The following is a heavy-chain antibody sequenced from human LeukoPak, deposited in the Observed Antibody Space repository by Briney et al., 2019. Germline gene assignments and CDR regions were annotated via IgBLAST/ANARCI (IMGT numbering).Heavy chain of an antibody. Sequence: SETLSLTCAVYGGSFSGYYWSWIRQPPGKGLEWIGEINHGGSTNYNPSLKSRVTISVDTSKNQFSLKLSSVTAADTAVYYCAAYCGGDCYSFTHAFDIWGQGTMVTVSS. J-gene: IGHJ3*02. D-gene: IGHD2-21*01. CDR2: INHGGST. CDR1: GGSFSGYY. V-gene: IGHV4-34*01. CDR3: AAYCGGDCYSFTHAFDI.